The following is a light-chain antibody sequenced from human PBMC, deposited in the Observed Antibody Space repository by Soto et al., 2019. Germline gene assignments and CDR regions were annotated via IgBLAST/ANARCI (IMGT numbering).Light chain of an antibody. J-gene: IGKJ1*01. CDR3: QQYDTPVRT. Sequence: EIGLTQSPGTLSLSPGERATLSCRASQSLNRNSLAWYQQKPGQAPRLLIHGASSRATGIPDRFSGSRSWADFTLTIRSLEPEDFAMYDCQQYDTPVRTFGNGNRVEIK. V-gene: IGKV3-20*01. CDR2: GAS. CDR1: QSLNRNS.